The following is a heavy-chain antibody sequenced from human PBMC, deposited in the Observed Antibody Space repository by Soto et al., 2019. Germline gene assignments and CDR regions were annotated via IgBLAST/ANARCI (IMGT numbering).Heavy chain of an antibody. CDR1: GFSLTVYS. CDR3: ARGLQGFDY. J-gene: IGHJ4*02. Sequence: QVQLVESGGDVVQPGRSLRLSCRISGFSLTVYSMNWVRQAPGKGLEWVAVMQPDGVTKNYADSVQGRFVISGDNSKNTLYLEMDSLTPEDTAIYYCARGLQGFDYWGQGTLVTVSS. CDR2: MQPDGVTK. V-gene: IGHV3-30*09.